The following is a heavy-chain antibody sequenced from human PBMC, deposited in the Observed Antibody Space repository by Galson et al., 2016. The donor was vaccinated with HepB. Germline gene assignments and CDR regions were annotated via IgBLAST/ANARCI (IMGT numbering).Heavy chain of an antibody. CDR1: GFTFSDCW. V-gene: IGHV3-7*02. CDR2: IRQDAGEM. D-gene: IGHD2-15*01. CDR3: AMPGYCRGGHCYPDH. J-gene: IGHJ5*02. Sequence: SLRLSCAAAGFTFSDCWMTWVRQAPGEGLEWVANIRQDAGEMYYVDSVKGRFTISRDNAKNSLYLQMDSLRAEDTAVYYCAMPGYCRGGHCYPDHWGQGTLVTVSS.